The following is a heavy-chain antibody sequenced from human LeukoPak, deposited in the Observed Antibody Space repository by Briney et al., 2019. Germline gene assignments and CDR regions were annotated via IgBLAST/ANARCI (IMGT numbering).Heavy chain of an antibody. V-gene: IGHV4-30-2*01. D-gene: IGHD4-11*01. CDR1: GGSISSSSYY. Sequence: PSETLSLTCTVSGGSISSSSYYWGWIRQPPGKGLEWIGYIYHSGSTYYNPSLKSRVTISVDRSKNQFSLKLSSVTAADTAVYYCARNRMTTENNWFDPWGQGTLVTVSS. J-gene: IGHJ5*02. CDR3: ARNRMTTENNWFDP. CDR2: IYHSGST.